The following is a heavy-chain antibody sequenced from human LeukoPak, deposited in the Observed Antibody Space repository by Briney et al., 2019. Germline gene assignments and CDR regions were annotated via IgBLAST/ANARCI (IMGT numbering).Heavy chain of an antibody. CDR2: TNPSGGST. CDR1: GYTFTSYY. V-gene: IGHV1-46*01. Sequence: ASVKVSCKACGYTFTSYYMHWVRQAPGRGLEWMGRTNPSGGSTSYAQKFQGRVTMTRDTSTSTVYMELSSLRSDDTAVYYCARARGYCSSTSCWFDLWGRGTLVTVSS. D-gene: IGHD2-2*01. J-gene: IGHJ2*01. CDR3: ARARGYCSSTSCWFDL.